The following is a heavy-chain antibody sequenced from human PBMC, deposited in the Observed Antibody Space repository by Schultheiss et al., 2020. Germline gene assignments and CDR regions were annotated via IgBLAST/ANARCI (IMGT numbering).Heavy chain of an antibody. J-gene: IGHJ6*02. CDR2: ISYDGSNK. CDR3: ARDNPDYYYYAMDV. Sequence: GGSLRLSCAASGFTFSSYAMHWVRQAPGKGLEWVAVISYDGSNKYYADSVKGRFTISRDNSKNTLYLQMNSLRAEDTAVYYCARDNPDYYYYAMDVWGQGTTVTVSS. V-gene: IGHV3-30*04. CDR1: GFTFSSYA.